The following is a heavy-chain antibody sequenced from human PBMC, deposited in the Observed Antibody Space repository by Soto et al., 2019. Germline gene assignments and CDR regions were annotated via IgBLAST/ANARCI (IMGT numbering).Heavy chain of an antibody. CDR2: ISYHGDIK. Sequence: VGSLRLSCAASGFTFNSYAIHWVRQAPGKGLEWVAVISYHGDIKYYADSVKGRFTISRDNSKNTLYLQMNSLRPEDTAVYDCARDPRGMDVWGQGTTVTVSS. J-gene: IGHJ6*02. V-gene: IGHV3-30-3*01. CDR1: GFTFNSYA. CDR3: ARDPRGMDV.